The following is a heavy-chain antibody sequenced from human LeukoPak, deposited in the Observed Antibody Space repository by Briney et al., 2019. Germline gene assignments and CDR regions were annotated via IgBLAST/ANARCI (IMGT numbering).Heavy chain of an antibody. D-gene: IGHD6-19*01. Sequence: SSETLSLTCTVSGGSISSYYWSWIRQPPGKGLEWIGYIYYSGSTNYNPSLKSRVTISVDTSKNQFSLKLSSVTAADTAVYYCARHHRGSGWFGTRGRLQNWFDPWGQGTLVTVSS. CDR1: GGSISSYY. CDR2: IYYSGST. V-gene: IGHV4-59*08. CDR3: ARHHRGSGWFGTRGRLQNWFDP. J-gene: IGHJ5*02.